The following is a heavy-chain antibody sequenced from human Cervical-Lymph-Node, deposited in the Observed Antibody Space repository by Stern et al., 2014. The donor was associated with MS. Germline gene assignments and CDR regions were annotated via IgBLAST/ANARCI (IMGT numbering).Heavy chain of an antibody. J-gene: IGHJ5*02. V-gene: IGHV1-18*01. CDR3: ARDISATWFDP. Sequence: QVQLVQSGAEVKKPGASVKVSCKASGYTFISFGISWVRQAPGQGLEWMGWISPYNGNTNYAQKLHGRLTMTTDTSTSTAYMELRSLRSDDTAVYYCARDISATWFDPWGQGTLVTVSS. CDR2: ISPYNGNT. CDR1: GYTFISFG. D-gene: IGHD3-9*01.